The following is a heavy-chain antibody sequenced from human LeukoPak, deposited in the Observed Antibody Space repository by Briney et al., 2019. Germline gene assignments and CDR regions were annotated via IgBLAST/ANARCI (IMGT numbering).Heavy chain of an antibody. CDR1: GFTFSSYA. J-gene: IGHJ4*02. D-gene: IGHD6-19*01. CDR2: ISSDGSTK. V-gene: IGHV3-30*04. CDR3: ARDSPPGAGTFDF. Sequence: PGGSLRLSCAASGFTFSSYAMSWVRQAPGKGLEWVAVISSDGSTKFYLDSVKGRFTISRDNSKNTLYLQMDSLRAEDTAVYYCARDSPPGAGTFDFWGQGTLVTVSS.